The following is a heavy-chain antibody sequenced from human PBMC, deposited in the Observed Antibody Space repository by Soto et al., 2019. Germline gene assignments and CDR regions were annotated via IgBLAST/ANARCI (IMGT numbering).Heavy chain of an antibody. CDR1: GFTFTNYW. J-gene: IGHJ4*02. V-gene: IGHV3-74*03. Sequence: EVQLVESGGGLVQTGGSLRLSCAASGFTFTNYWMHWVRQAPGKGLVWVSRINTDESSTEYADSVKGRFTISRDNAKNTLYLQVASLGADVAAVYYCTRAGYGSWNDFDYWGQGTLVTVSS. D-gene: IGHD1-1*01. CDR3: TRAGYGSWNDFDY. CDR2: INTDESST.